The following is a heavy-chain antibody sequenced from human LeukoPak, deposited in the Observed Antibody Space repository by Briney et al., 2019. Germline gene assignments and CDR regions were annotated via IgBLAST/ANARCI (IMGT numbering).Heavy chain of an antibody. CDR1: GFTFSGSA. CDR2: IRSKANSYAT. CDR3: TRHGGSGSYYTLYYYYMDV. J-gene: IGHJ6*03. D-gene: IGHD3-10*01. Sequence: GGSLRLSCAASGFTFSGSAMHWVRQASGKGLEWVGRIRSKANSYATAYAASVKGRFTISRDVSKNTAYLQMNSLKTEDTAVYYCTRHGGSGSYYTLYYYYMDVWGKGTTVTVSS. V-gene: IGHV3-73*01.